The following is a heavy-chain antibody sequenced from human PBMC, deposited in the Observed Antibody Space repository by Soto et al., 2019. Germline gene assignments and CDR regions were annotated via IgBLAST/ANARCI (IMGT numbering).Heavy chain of an antibody. V-gene: IGHV4-39*01. CDR2: IYYSGST. Sequence: PSETLSLTCTVSGGSISSSSYYWGWIRQPPGKGLEWIGSIYYSGSTYYNPSLKSRVTISVDTSKNQFSLKLSSVTAADKAVYYCARPKLSSSWDDYYYGMDVWGQGTTVS. J-gene: IGHJ6*02. CDR3: ARPKLSSSWDDYYYGMDV. D-gene: IGHD6-13*01. CDR1: GGSISSSSYY.